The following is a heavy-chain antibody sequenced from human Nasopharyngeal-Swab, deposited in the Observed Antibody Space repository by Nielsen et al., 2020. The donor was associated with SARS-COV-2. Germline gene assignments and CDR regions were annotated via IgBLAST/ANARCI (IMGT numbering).Heavy chain of an antibody. J-gene: IGHJ6*03. CDR3: ARGVGPDYYYYYMDV. Sequence: SETLSLTCTVSGGSISSGGYYWSWIRQHPGKGLEWIGYIYYSGSTNYNPSLKSRVTISVDTSKNQFSLKLSSVTAADTAVYYCARGVGPDYYYYYMDVWGKGTTVTVSS. V-gene: IGHV4-61*08. D-gene: IGHD2-2*01. CDR2: IYYSGST. CDR1: GGSISSGGYY.